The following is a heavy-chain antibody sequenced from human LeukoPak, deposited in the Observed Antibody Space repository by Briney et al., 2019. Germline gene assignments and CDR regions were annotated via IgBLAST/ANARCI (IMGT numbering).Heavy chain of an antibody. CDR3: ARYHCSGTSCLNFDY. Sequence: SETLSLTCTVSGGSISSGSYYWSWLRQPAGKGLEWIGRIYTSGSTNYNPSLKSRVTISVDTSKNQFSLKLSSVTAADTAVYYCARYHCSGTSCLNFDYWGQGTLVTVSS. J-gene: IGHJ4*02. D-gene: IGHD2-2*01. CDR2: IYTSGST. CDR1: GGSISSGSYY. V-gene: IGHV4-61*02.